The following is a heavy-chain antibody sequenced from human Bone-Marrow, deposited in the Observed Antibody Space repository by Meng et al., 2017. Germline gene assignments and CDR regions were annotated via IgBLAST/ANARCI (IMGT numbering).Heavy chain of an antibody. D-gene: IGHD3-3*01. CDR3: ARGVRGRRPRFLEWLLLDWFDP. Sequence: ASVKVSCKASGYTFTGYYMHWVRQAPGQGLEWMGRINPNSVGTNYAQKFQGRVTMTRDTSISTAYMELSRLRSDDTAVYYCARGVRGRRPRFLEWLLLDWFDPWGQGTLVTVSS. CDR2: INPNSVGT. CDR1: GYTFTGYY. J-gene: IGHJ5*02. V-gene: IGHV1-2*06.